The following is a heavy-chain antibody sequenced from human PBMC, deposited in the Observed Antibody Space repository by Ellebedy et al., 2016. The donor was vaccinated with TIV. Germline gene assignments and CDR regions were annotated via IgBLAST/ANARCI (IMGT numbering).Heavy chain of an antibody. J-gene: IGHJ4*02. CDR3: AITYYYDSSGYTIDY. Sequence: GESLKISCAASGSTFSGSAMHWVRQASGKGLEWVGRIRSKANSYATEYTASVNGRFTLSRDDSKNTAYLQMNSLETEDTAVYYCAITYYYDSSGYTIDYWGQGTLVTVTS. CDR1: GSTFSGSA. CDR2: IRSKANSYAT. V-gene: IGHV3-73*01. D-gene: IGHD3-22*01.